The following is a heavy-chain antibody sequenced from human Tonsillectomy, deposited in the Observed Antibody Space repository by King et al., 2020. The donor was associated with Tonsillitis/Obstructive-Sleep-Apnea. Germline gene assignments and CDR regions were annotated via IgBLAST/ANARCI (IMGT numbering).Heavy chain of an antibody. D-gene: IGHD3-16*02. V-gene: IGHV3-23*04. CDR1: GFTFSSYA. CDR3: AGDYVWGSYRYHNFDY. CDR2: ISGSGGST. Sequence: VQLVESGGGLVQPGGSLRLSCAASGFTFSSYAMSWVRQAPGKGLEWVSAISGSGGSTYYADSVKGRFIISRDNSKNTLYLQMNSLRAEDTAVYYCAGDYVWGSYRYHNFDYWGQGTLVTVSS. J-gene: IGHJ4*02.